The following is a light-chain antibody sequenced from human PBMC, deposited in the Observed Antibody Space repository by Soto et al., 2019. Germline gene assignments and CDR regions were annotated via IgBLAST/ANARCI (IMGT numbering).Light chain of an antibody. CDR2: AAS. V-gene: IGKV1-9*01. CDR3: QQYKSYSRT. CDR1: QGISSY. Sequence: IQLTQSPSSLSASVGDRVTITCRASQGISSYLAWYQQKPGKAPKLLIYAASTLQSGVPSRFSGSGSGTDFTLTISSLQHEDFATYYCQQYKSYSRTFGQGTKVDIK. J-gene: IGKJ1*01.